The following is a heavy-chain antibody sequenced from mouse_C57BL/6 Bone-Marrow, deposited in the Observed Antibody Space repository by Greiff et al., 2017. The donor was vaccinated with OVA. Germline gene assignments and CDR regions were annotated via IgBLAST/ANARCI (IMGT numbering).Heavy chain of an antibody. CDR3: ARYGLGYYHY. D-gene: IGHD1-1*01. CDR1: GYTFTSYG. V-gene: IGHV1-64*01. J-gene: IGHJ3*01. CDR2: IHPNSGST. Sequence: QVQLQQPGAELVKPGASVKLSCKASGYTFTSYGMHWVRQRPGQGLEWIGMIHPNSGSTNYNEKFKSKATLTVDKSSSTAYMQLSSLTSEDSAVYYCARYGLGYYHYWGQGTLVTVSA.